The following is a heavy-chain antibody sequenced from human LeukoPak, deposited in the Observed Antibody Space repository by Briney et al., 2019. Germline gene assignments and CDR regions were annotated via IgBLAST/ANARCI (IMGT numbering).Heavy chain of an antibody. Sequence: PGGSLRLSCAASGFTFSSYGMHWVRQAPGKGLEWVAVIWYDGSNKYYADSVKGRFTISRDNSKNTLYLQMNSLRAEDTAVYYCARGPSNYDFWSGYCIDYWGQGTLVTVSS. CDR3: ARGPSNYDFWSGYCIDY. V-gene: IGHV3-33*01. D-gene: IGHD3-3*01. J-gene: IGHJ4*02. CDR1: GFTFSSYG. CDR2: IWYDGSNK.